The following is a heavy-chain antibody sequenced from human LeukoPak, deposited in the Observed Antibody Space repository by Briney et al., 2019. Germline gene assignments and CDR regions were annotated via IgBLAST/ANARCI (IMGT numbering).Heavy chain of an antibody. V-gene: IGHV3-21*01. D-gene: IGHD1-26*01. CDR2: ISSSSSYI. Sequence: GGSLRLSCAASGFTFSSYWMSWVRQAPGKGLEWVSSISSSSSYIYYADSVKGRFTISRDNAKNSLYLQMNSLRAEDTAVYYCAREEPSGSDGYWGQGTLVTVSS. CDR1: GFTFSSYW. J-gene: IGHJ4*02. CDR3: AREEPSGSDGY.